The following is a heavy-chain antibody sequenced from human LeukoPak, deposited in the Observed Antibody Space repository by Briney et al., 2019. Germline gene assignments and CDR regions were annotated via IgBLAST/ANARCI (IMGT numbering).Heavy chain of an antibody. Sequence: GGSLRLSCAASGFTVSSSYMSWVRQAPGKGLEWVSVIYSGGNTYYADSVKGRFTISRDNPKNTLYLQMNSLRVEDTAVYYCARENSGSLDYWGQGTLVTVSS. CDR3: ARENSGSLDY. CDR1: GFTVSSSY. D-gene: IGHD1-26*01. V-gene: IGHV3-66*02. CDR2: IYSGGNT. J-gene: IGHJ4*02.